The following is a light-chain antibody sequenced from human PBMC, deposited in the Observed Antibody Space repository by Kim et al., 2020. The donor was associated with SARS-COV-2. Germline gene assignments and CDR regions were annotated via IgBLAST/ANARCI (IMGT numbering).Light chain of an antibody. CDR3: QAWDSSTAWV. V-gene: IGLV3-1*01. CDR1: KLGDKY. CDR2: QDS. Sequence: VSPGKTDSITCAVDKLGDKYACWYQQKPGQSPVLVIYQDSKRPSGIPERFSGSNSGNTATLTISGTQAMDEADYYCQAWDSSTAWVFGGGTQLTVL. J-gene: IGLJ3*02.